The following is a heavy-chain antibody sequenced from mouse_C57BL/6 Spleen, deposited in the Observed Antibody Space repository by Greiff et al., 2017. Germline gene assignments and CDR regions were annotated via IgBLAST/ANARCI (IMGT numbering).Heavy chain of an antibody. CDR3: ARWLLPYFDY. Sequence: QVQLQQPGAELVKPGASVKLSCKASGYTFTSYWMQWVKQRPGQGLEWIGEIDPSDSYTNYNQKFKGKATLTVDPSSSTAYMQLSSLTSEDSAVYYCARWLLPYFDYWGQGTTLTVSS. D-gene: IGHD2-3*01. CDR1: GYTFTSYW. CDR2: IDPSDSYT. J-gene: IGHJ2*01. V-gene: IGHV1-50*01.